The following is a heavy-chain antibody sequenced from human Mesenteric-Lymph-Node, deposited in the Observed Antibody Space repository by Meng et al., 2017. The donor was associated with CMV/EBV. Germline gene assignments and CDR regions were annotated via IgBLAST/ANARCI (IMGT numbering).Heavy chain of an antibody. J-gene: IGHJ5*02. CDR2: IYYSGST. CDR1: GASISSNY. V-gene: IGHV4-59*01. Sequence: SETLSLTCSVSGASISSNYWSWIRQPPGKGLEWIGYIYYSGSTFHNPSLRSRVTMSVDTSKNQFSLNLSSVTAADTAVYYCAREQKTMIGAAGLGYFQIDPWGQGTLVTVSS. D-gene: IGHD3-16*01. CDR3: AREQKTMIGAAGLGYFQIDP.